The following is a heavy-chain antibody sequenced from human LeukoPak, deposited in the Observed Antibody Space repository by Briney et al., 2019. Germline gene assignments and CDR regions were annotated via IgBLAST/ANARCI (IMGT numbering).Heavy chain of an antibody. Sequence: PGRSLRLSCAASGFTYSSYAMHWVRQAPGKGLEWVAVISYDGSNKYYADSVKGRFTISRDNSKNTLYLQMNSLRAEDTAVYYCARDPEYSSSEDAFDIWGQGTMVTVSS. CDR3: ARDPEYSSSEDAFDI. CDR1: GFTYSSYA. V-gene: IGHV3-30-3*01. D-gene: IGHD6-6*01. CDR2: ISYDGSNK. J-gene: IGHJ3*02.